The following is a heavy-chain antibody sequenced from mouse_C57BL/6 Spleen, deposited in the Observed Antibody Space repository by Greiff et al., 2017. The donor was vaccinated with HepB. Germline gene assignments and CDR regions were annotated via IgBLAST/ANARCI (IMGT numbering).Heavy chain of an antibody. CDR1: YTFTDYYM. Sequence: VQLKQSGPELVKPGASVKMSCKASGYTFTDYYMHWVKQKPGKGLEWIGEIYPGSGNTYYNEKFKGKATLTADTSSSTAYMQLSSLTSEDSAVYFCARSRERQLRLRDYAMDYWGQGTSVTVSS. V-gene: IGHV1-83*01. CDR2: YPGSGNTY. J-gene: IGHJ4*01. D-gene: IGHD3-2*02. CDR3: RSRERQLRLRDYAMDY.